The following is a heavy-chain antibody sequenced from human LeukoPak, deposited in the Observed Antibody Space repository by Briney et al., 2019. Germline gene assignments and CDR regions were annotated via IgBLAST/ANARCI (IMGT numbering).Heavy chain of an antibody. CDR2: INPSGGST. CDR1: GYTFTSYY. V-gene: IGHV1-46*01. D-gene: IGHD6-19*01. J-gene: IGHJ4*02. Sequence: ASVKVSCKASGYTFTSYYMHWVRQAPGQGLEWMGIINPSGGSTSYAQKFQGRVTMTRDTSTSTVYMGLSSLRSEDTAVYYCARELRRIAVAGSRGLGGYWGQGTLVTVSS. CDR3: ARELRRIAVAGSRGLGGY.